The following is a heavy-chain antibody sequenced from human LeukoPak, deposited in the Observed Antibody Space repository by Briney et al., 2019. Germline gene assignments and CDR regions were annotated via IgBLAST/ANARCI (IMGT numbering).Heavy chain of an antibody. CDR2: IIPISGTA. D-gene: IGHD3-22*01. CDR1: GGTFSSYA. J-gene: IGHJ3*02. CDR3: ARGIVVAFDAFDI. V-gene: IGHV1-69*05. Sequence: GASVKVSCKASGGTFSSYAISWVRQAPGQGLEWMGGIIPISGTANYAQKFQGRVTITTDESTSTAYMELSSLRSEDTAVYYCARGIVVAFDAFDIWGQGTMVTVSS.